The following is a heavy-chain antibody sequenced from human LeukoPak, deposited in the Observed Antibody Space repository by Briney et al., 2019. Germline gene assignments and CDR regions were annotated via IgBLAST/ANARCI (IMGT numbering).Heavy chain of an antibody. D-gene: IGHD1-26*01. CDR1: GDSVSSYF. Sequence: SETLSLTCTVAGDSVSSYFWSWIPQPPGTGLEWIGYISYSGTTNYNPSLKSRVTISLDTSKNQFSLKLSSVTAADTAIYYCASTGELLGVQYFDYWGQGTLVTVSS. CDR3: ASTGELLGVQYFDY. J-gene: IGHJ4*02. V-gene: IGHV4-59*02. CDR2: ISYSGTT.